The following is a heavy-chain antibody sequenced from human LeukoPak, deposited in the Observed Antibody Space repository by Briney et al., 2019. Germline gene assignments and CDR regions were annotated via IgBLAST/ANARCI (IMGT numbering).Heavy chain of an antibody. J-gene: IGHJ4*02. CDR3: ARDLRGPFDY. CDR2: MYYSGST. D-gene: IGHD3-16*01. V-gene: IGHV4-59*01. CDR1: GGSISSYY. Sequence: PSETLSLTCTVSGGSISSYYWSWIRQPPGKGLEWIGYMYYSGSTNYNPSLKSRVTISVDTSKNQFSLKLSSVTAADTAVYYCARDLRGPFDYWGQGTQVTVSS.